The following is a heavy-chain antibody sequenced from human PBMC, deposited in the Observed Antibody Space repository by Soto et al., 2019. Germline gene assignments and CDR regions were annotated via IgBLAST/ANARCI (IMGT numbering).Heavy chain of an antibody. CDR1: GYTFTGYY. CDR2: INPNSGGT. J-gene: IGHJ4*02. Sequence: GASVKVSCKASGYTFTGYYMHWVRQAPGQGLEWMGWINPNSGGTNYAQKFQGWVTMTRDTSISTAYMELSRLRSDDTAVYYCARSSGRGIRSTYFDYWGRGTLVTVSS. CDR3: ARSSGRGIRSTYFDY. D-gene: IGHD1-20*01. V-gene: IGHV1-2*04.